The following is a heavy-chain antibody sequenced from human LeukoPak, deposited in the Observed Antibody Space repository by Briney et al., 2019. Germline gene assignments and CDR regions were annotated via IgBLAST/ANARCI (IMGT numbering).Heavy chain of an antibody. V-gene: IGHV4-4*02. Sequence: SETLSLACTVSGDSINSLDLWYWVRQPPGKGLEWIGEMYLSGTTHSNPSVKSRVTISIDKSKNQFFLNLSSVTAADTAVYYCAGLVGRYSSGLYYYYFDYWGQGTLVTVSS. CDR2: MYLSGTT. CDR1: GDSINSLDL. CDR3: AGLVGRYSSGLYYYYFDY. D-gene: IGHD3-22*01. J-gene: IGHJ4*02.